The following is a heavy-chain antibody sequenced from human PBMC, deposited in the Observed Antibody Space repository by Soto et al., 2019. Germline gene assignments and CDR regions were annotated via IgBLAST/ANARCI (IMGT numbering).Heavy chain of an antibody. D-gene: IGHD2-2*01. CDR2: INAGNGNT. CDR3: ARDSPIMPYYYGMDV. J-gene: IGHJ6*02. V-gene: IGHV1-3*01. Sequence: QVQLVQSGAEVKKPGASVKVSCKASGYTFTSYAMHWVRQAPGQRLEWMGWINAGNGNTKYSQKFQGRVTITRDTSASTAYMELSSLRSEDTAVYYCARDSPIMPYYYGMDVWGQGTTVTVSS. CDR1: GYTFTSYA.